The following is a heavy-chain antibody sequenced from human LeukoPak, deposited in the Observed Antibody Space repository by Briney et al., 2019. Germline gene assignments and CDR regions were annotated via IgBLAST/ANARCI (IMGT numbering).Heavy chain of an antibody. D-gene: IGHD5-24*01. CDR3: ATPAEMATMHFDY. J-gene: IGHJ4*02. Sequence: ASVKVSCKASGGTFSSYAISWVRQAPGQGLEWMGGIIPIFGTANYAQKFQGRVTMTEDTSTDTAYMELSSLRSEDTAVYYCATPAEMATMHFDYWGQGTLVTVSS. V-gene: IGHV1-69*06. CDR1: GGTFSSYA. CDR2: IIPIFGTA.